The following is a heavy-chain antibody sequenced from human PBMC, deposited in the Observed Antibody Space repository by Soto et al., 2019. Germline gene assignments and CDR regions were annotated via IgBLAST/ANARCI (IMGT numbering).Heavy chain of an antibody. D-gene: IGHD3-3*01. J-gene: IGHJ4*02. V-gene: IGHV2-5*02. CDR2: IYWDDYK. CDR1: GFSLTTSGVG. Sequence: QITLNESGPTEVKPRQTLTLTCTFSGFSLTTSGVGVGWIRQSPGKAPEWLALIYWDDYKRYSPSLKSRLTITKATSKNQVVLTMADLDPADTATYYCAHRVLRTVFGLVTTTAIYFDFWGEGTPVAVSS. CDR3: AHRVLRTVFGLVTTTAIYFDF.